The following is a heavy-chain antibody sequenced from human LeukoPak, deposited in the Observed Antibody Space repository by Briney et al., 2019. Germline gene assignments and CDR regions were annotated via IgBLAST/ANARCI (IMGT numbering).Heavy chain of an antibody. Sequence: SETLSLTCTVSGGSISSTSYYWDWIRQSPGKGPEWIGSIYYSETTYYNPSLESRVTISIDTSKNQFSLQLSSVTAEDTALYYCARQVSDYYYYYIDVWGTGTTVTVSS. D-gene: IGHD5/OR15-5a*01. V-gene: IGHV4-39*01. CDR1: GGSISSTSYY. CDR2: IYYSETT. J-gene: IGHJ6*03. CDR3: ARQVSDYYYYYIDV.